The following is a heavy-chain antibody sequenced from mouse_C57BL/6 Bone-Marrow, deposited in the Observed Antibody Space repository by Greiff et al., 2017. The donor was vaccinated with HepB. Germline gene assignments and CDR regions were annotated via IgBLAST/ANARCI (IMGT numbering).Heavy chain of an antibody. Sequence: QVQLQQSGAELVKPGASVKLSCKASGYTFTEYTIHWVKQRSGQGLEWIGWFYPGSGSIKYNEKFKDKATLTADKSSSTVYMELSRLTSEDSAVYFCARHGRGSHYYGSSYGWFAYWGQGTLVTVSA. D-gene: IGHD1-1*01. CDR3: ARHGRGSHYYGSSYGWFAY. J-gene: IGHJ3*01. CDR2: FYPGSGSI. V-gene: IGHV1-62-2*01. CDR1: GYTFTEYT.